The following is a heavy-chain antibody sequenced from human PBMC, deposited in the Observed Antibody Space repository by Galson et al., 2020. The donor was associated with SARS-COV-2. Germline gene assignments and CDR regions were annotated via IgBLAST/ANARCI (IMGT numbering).Heavy chain of an antibody. V-gene: IGHV3-30*02. J-gene: IGHJ6*03. Sequence: GSLRLSCAASGFTFSGYGMHWVRQAPGKGLEWVAFIRYDGNYKYHADSVKGRFSISRDNPENTLYLQMSSLRAEDTAVYYCAKDTHWSYYYYYIDVWGKGTTVTVSS. CDR3: AKDTHWSYYYYYIDV. CDR2: IRYDGNYK. CDR1: GFTFSGYG.